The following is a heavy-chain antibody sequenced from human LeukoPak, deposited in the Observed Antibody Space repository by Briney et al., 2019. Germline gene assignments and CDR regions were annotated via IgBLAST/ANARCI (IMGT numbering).Heavy chain of an antibody. J-gene: IGHJ4*02. CDR2: ISYDGSNK. CDR3: AKDLWGGDGRYYFDY. V-gene: IGHV3-30*18. Sequence: PGGSLRLSCAASGFTFSSYGMHWVRQAPGKGLEGVAVISYDGSNKYYADSVKGRFTISRDNSKNTLYLQMNSLRAEDTAVYYCAKDLWGGDGRYYFDYWGQGTLVTVSS. CDR1: GFTFSSYG. D-gene: IGHD2-21*02.